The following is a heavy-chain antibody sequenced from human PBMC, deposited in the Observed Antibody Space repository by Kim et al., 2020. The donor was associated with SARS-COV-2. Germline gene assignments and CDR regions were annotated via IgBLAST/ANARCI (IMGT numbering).Heavy chain of an antibody. CDR3: ARDSGSGYGLFDY. CDR2: IYYTGST. D-gene: IGHD5-12*01. CDR1: GGSISNGGYY. V-gene: IGHV4-31*03. J-gene: IGHJ4*02. Sequence: SETLSLTCNVSGGSISNGGYYWTWIRQYPGEGLEWIGYIYYTGSTYYNPSLKSRAIISVDTSENQFSLNLNSVTAADTAVYFCARDSGSGYGLFDYWGQGILVTVSS.